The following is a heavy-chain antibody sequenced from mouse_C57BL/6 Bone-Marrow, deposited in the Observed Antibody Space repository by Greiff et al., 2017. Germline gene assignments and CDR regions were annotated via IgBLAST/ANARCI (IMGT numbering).Heavy chain of an antibody. Sequence: EVKLQESGPELVKPGASVKISCKASGYSFTDYNMNWVKQSNGKSLEWIGVINPNYGTTSYNQKFKGKATLTVDQSSSTAYMQLNSLTSEDSAVYYCANYYGSSRYYAMDYWGQGTSVTVSS. CDR1: GYSFTDYN. V-gene: IGHV1-39*01. CDR2: INPNYGTT. CDR3: ANYYGSSRYYAMDY. D-gene: IGHD1-1*01. J-gene: IGHJ4*01.